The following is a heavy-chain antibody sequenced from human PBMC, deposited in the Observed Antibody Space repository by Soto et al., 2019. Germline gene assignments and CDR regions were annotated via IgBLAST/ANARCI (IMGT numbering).Heavy chain of an antibody. CDR1: GYSFTSYW. D-gene: IGHD6-13*01. CDR2: IYPGDSDT. V-gene: IGHV5-51*01. CDR3: ARTAAAGKYYYGVDV. Sequence: PGESLKISCKGSGYSFTSYWIGWVRQMPGKGLERMGIIYPGDSDTRYSPSFQGQVTISADKSISTACLQWSSLKASDTAIYYCARTAAAGKYYYGVDVWGQGTTVTVSS. J-gene: IGHJ6*02.